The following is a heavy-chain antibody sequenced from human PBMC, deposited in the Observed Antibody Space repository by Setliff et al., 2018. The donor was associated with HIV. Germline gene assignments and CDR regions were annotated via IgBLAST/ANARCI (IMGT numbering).Heavy chain of an antibody. CDR2: ISAYNGNT. V-gene: IGHV1-18*01. D-gene: IGHD1-26*01. J-gene: IGHJ5*02. CDR3: ARARLQGIVTAVGPRDNCLDP. CDR1: GYNFENYA. Sequence: GASVKVSCKTSGYNFENYAINWVRQAPGQGLEWMGWISAYNGNTDYAPRLLGRVTMTTDTSTSTAYMELRSLSSDDTAVCYCARARLQGIVTAVGPRDNCLDPWGQGTRVTVSS.